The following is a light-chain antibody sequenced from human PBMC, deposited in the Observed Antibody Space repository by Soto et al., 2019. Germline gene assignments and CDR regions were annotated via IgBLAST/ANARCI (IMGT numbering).Light chain of an antibody. V-gene: IGKV1-39*01. J-gene: IGKJ2*01. CDR1: QYISNY. CDR3: QQSYKTPYT. CDR2: AAS. Sequence: DIQMTQSPSSLSASVGDRVTITCRSSQYISNYLNWYQQKPGKVPKVLIYAASSLGGGVTARFNDSGSGTDYTLTINSLHPGDYATYYCQQSYKTPYTFDQGTNLDIK.